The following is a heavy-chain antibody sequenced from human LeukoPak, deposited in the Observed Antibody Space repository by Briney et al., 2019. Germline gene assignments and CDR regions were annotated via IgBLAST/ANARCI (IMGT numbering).Heavy chain of an antibody. CDR3: AKKRSSGGATQFDY. D-gene: IGHD2-15*01. J-gene: IGHJ4*02. Sequence: GGSLRLSCVASGFTFSSYGMSWVRQAPGKGLDWAPSTSGSGDDTYYADSVKGRFTLSRDNSKNTLYLQMNSLRADDTAVYYCAKKRSSGGATQFDYWGQGTLVTVSS. CDR1: GFTFSSYG. V-gene: IGHV3-23*01. CDR2: TSGSGDDT.